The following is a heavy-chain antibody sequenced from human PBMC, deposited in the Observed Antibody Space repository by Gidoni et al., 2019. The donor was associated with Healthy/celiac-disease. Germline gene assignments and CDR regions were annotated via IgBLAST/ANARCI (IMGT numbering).Heavy chain of an antibody. J-gene: IGHJ4*02. Sequence: QVPLQESGPGLVKPSETLSLPSAVSVYSISSGYYWGWIRQPPGKGLEWIGSIYHSGSTYYNPSLKSRGTISVDTSKNQFSLKLSSVTAADTAVYYCARGYYDFWSGYPLDYWGQGTLVTVSS. D-gene: IGHD3-3*01. CDR2: IYHSGST. V-gene: IGHV4-38-2*01. CDR3: ARGYYDFWSGYPLDY. CDR1: VYSISSGYY.